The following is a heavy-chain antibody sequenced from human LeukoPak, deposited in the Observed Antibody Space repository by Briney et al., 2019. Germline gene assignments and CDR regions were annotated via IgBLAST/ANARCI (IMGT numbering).Heavy chain of an antibody. CDR2: ISGSGGST. D-gene: IGHD6-13*01. CDR1: GFTFSSYA. CDR3: AKVSGIAAAGTRHFDY. Sequence: GSLRLSCAASGFTFSSYAMSWVRQAPGKGLEWVSAISGSGGSTYYADSVKGRFTISRDNSKNTLYLQMNSLRGEDTAVYYCAKVSGIAAAGTRHFDYWGQGTLVTVSS. J-gene: IGHJ4*02. V-gene: IGHV3-23*01.